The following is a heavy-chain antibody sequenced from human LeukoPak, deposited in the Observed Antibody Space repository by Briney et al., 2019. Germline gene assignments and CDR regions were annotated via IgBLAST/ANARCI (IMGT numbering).Heavy chain of an antibody. CDR1: GGSISSYY. CDR2: MYTSGST. Sequence: PSETLSLTCTVSGGSISSYYWSWIRQPAGKGLEWIGHMYTSGSTNYNPSLKSRVTISVDTSKNQFSLKLSSVTAADTAVYYCARAGVLRYFDWLSAFDYWGQGTLVTVSS. CDR3: ARAGVLRYFDWLSAFDY. J-gene: IGHJ4*02. V-gene: IGHV4-4*07. D-gene: IGHD3-9*01.